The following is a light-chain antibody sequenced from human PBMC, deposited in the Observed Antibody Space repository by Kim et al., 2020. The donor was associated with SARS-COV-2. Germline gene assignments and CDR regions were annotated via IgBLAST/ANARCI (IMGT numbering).Light chain of an antibody. CDR2: EVS. Sequence: QSVPMSCAGPSRDVGGYNFGPWYQQHAGKAPKPIIYEVSKRPAGSPDRFSGSKSGNTASLPVSGLQAEDEADYYCSSYAGSDNVFGTGTKVTVL. V-gene: IGLV2-8*01. CDR1: SRDVGGYNF. CDR3: SSYAGSDNV. J-gene: IGLJ1*01.